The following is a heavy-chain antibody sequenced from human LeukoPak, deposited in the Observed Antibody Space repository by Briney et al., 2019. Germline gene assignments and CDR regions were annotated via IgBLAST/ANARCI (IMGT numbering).Heavy chain of an antibody. J-gene: IGHJ4*02. CDR3: ARILTEYSSSRCLDF. CDR1: GGSISSYY. D-gene: IGHD6-13*01. Sequence: SETLSLTCTVWGGSISSYYWSWTRQPPGKGLEWIGDIYYSGRTNYKPSLKSRVTILVDTSKNQFSLRLSSVTAADTAVYYCARILTEYSSSRCLDFWGQGALVTVSS. CDR2: IYYSGRT. V-gene: IGHV4-59*01.